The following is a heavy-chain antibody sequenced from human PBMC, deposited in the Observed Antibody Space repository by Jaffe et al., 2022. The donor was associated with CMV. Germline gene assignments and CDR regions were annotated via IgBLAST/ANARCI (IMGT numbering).Heavy chain of an antibody. D-gene: IGHD3-16*01. CDR3: AKGLPGNAYSLGY. V-gene: IGHV3-9*01. J-gene: IGHJ4*02. CDR2: ISWGGGNI. Sequence: EVQLVESGGGLVQPGRSLRLSCAASGFTFDDSAMHWVRQGPGKGLEWVSGISWGGGNIGYADSVKGRFTISRDNAKNSLYLQLNSLRAEDTALYYCAKGLPGNAYSLGYWGQGTLVTVSS. CDR1: GFTFDDSA.